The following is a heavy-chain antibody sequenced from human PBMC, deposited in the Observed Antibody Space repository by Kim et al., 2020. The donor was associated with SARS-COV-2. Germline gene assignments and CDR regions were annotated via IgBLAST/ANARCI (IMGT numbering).Heavy chain of an antibody. J-gene: IGHJ4*02. Sequence: SETLSLTCTVSGGSISSGGYYWSWIRQHPGKGLEWIGYIYYSGSTYYNPSLKSRVTISVDTSKNQFSLKLSSVTAADTAVYYCALSTYSSSSGQHFDYWGQGTLVTVSS. CDR1: GGSISSGGYY. CDR3: ALSTYSSSSGQHFDY. CDR2: IYYSGST. V-gene: IGHV4-31*03. D-gene: IGHD6-6*01.